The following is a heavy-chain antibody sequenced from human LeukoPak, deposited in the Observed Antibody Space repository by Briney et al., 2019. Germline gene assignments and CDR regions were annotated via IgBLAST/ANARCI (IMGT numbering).Heavy chain of an antibody. Sequence: SVKVSCKASGGTFSSYAISWVRQAPGQGLEWMGGIIPIFGTANYAQKFQGRVTITTDESTSTAYMELSSLRSEDTAVYYCARDRGHSNYQAGYSPFDYWGQGTLVTVSS. J-gene: IGHJ4*02. V-gene: IGHV1-69*05. D-gene: IGHD4-11*01. CDR2: IIPIFGTA. CDR1: GGTFSSYA. CDR3: ARDRGHSNYQAGYSPFDY.